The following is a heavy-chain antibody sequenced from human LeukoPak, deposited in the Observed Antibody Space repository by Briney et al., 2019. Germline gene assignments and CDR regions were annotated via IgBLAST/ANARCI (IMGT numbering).Heavy chain of an antibody. CDR2: ISYDGSNK. CDR3: AKEAYSYGYFDS. CDR1: GFTFSSYD. V-gene: IGHV3-30*18. Sequence: GGSLRLSCAASGFTFSSYDMHWVRQAPGKGLEWVAGISYDGSNKYYTDSVKGRFTISRDNSKNTLYLQMNGLRAEDTALYYCAKEAYSYGYFDSWGLGTLVTVSS. D-gene: IGHD5-18*01. J-gene: IGHJ4*02.